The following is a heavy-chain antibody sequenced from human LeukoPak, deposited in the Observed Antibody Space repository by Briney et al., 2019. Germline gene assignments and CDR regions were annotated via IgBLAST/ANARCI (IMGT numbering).Heavy chain of an antibody. Sequence: GGSLRLSCAASGFTFSDYYMSWIRQAPGKGLEWVSYISSSGSTIYYADSVKGRFTISRDNAKDSLYLQMNSLRAEDTAVYYCARSNTMVRGAHWEYFDYWGQGTLVTVSS. J-gene: IGHJ4*02. CDR1: GFTFSDYY. CDR2: ISSSGSTI. V-gene: IGHV3-11*01. CDR3: ARSNTMVRGAHWEYFDY. D-gene: IGHD3-10*01.